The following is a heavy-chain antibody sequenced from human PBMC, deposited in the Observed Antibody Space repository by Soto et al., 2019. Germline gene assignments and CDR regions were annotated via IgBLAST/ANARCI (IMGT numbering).Heavy chain of an antibody. V-gene: IGHV4-4*07. J-gene: IGHJ4*02. CDR1: GGSVSNYC. Sequence: SETLSLTCTVSGGSVSNYCWSWIRQPAGKGLEWIGRIYTSGSTINPSLKSRVTMSVDTSKNQFSLKLSSVSAADTAMYYCARRVIGAAGDYFDYWGQGTLVTVSS. D-gene: IGHD6-13*01. CDR2: IYTSGST. CDR3: ARRVIGAAGDYFDY.